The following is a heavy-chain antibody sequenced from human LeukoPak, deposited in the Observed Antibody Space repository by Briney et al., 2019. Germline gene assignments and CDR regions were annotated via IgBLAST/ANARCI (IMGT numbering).Heavy chain of an antibody. J-gene: IGHJ1*01. CDR1: GYTFTTCS. CDR2: ISVNNGGT. Sequence: ASVKVSCKASGYTFTTCSLAWVRQAPGQSLEWMGWISVNNGGTNYAQSFQDRVTLTRDTSTNTAYLELRSLRSDDTAIIYCATATQPRGYFLRWGQGTLVTVSS. D-gene: IGHD2-2*01. V-gene: IGHV1-18*01. CDR3: ATATQPRGYFLR.